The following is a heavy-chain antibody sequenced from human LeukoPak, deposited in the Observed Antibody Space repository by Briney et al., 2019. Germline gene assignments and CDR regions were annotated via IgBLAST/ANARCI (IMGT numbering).Heavy chain of an antibody. CDR1: GYSISSGYY. CDR3: ARPHYYYYYMDV. CDR2: IYHSGRT. Sequence: SETLSLTCTVSGYSISSGYYWGWIRQPPGKGLEWIGSIYHSGRTFYNPSLKSRVTISVDTSKNQFSLNLSSVTAADTAVYYCARPHYYYYYMDVWGKGTTVTISS. J-gene: IGHJ6*03. V-gene: IGHV4-38-2*02.